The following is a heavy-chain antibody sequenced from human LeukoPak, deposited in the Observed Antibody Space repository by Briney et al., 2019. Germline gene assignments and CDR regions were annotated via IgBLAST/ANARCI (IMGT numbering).Heavy chain of an antibody. CDR2: ISDSGGST. D-gene: IGHD3-22*01. V-gene: IGHV3-23*01. CDR3: AKSDDSSGQYYFDY. Sequence: GGSLRLSCAASGFTFSSYEMNWVRQAPGKGLEWVSAISDSGGSTYYADSVKGRFTISRDNSKNTLYLQMNSLRAEDTAVYYCAKSDDSSGQYYFDYWGQGTLVTVSS. CDR1: GFTFSSYE. J-gene: IGHJ4*02.